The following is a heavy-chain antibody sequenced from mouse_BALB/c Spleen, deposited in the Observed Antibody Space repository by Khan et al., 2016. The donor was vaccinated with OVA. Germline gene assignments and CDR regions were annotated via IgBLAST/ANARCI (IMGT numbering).Heavy chain of an antibody. Sequence: QVQLQQSGAELVRPGTSVKVSCKASGYAFSNYMIEWVKQRPGQGLEWIGVINPGSGDTKYNEKIKGKATLTADKSSNTAYMQLSSLTSDDSAVYFCARGGYGSLAYWGQGTLVTVSA. CDR1: GYAFSNYM. V-gene: IGHV1-54*01. CDR2: INPGSGDT. CDR3: ARGGYGSLAY. D-gene: IGHD1-1*02. J-gene: IGHJ3*01.